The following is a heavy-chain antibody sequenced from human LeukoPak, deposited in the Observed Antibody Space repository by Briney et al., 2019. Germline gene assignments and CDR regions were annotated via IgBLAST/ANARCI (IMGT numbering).Heavy chain of an antibody. D-gene: IGHD3-10*01. V-gene: IGHV1-2*02. CDR1: VYTFTGYY. CDR2: INPNSGGT. CDR3: ASGPGSYYPSVDY. Sequence: ASVKVTCKASVYTFTGYYMHWVRQAPGQGLGWMGWINPNSGGTNYAQKFQGRVTMTRDTSISTAYMELSRLRSDDTAVYYCASGPGSYYPSVDYWGQGTLVTVSS. J-gene: IGHJ4*02.